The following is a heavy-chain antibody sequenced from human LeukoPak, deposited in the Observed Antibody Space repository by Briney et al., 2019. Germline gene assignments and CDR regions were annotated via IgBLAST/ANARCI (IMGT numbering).Heavy chain of an antibody. J-gene: IGHJ3*02. V-gene: IGHV4-4*07. Sequence: SETLSLTCTVPGGSISNDYWSWIRQPAGKGLELIARIYTSGSTNYNPSLKSGVTMSVDTSKNQFSLKLRYVTAADPAVYYCARSRCSSISCASRGAFDIWRQGTMVSVSS. CDR2: IYTSGST. CDR1: GGSISNDY. D-gene: IGHD2-2*01. CDR3: ARSRCSSISCASRGAFDI.